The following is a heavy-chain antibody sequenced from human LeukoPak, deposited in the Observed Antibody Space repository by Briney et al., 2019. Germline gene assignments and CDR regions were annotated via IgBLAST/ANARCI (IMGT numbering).Heavy chain of an antibody. CDR3: ASLSMVTPFDY. V-gene: IGHV3-74*01. CDR1: GFTFSNYW. CDR2: INSDASST. J-gene: IGHJ4*02. D-gene: IGHD4-17*01. Sequence: GGSLRLSCAASGFTFSNYWMHWVRQAPGKGLVWVSRINSDASSTSYADSVKGRLTISRDNAKSTLFLQMNSLRAEDTAVYYCASLSMVTPFDYWGQGTLVTVSS.